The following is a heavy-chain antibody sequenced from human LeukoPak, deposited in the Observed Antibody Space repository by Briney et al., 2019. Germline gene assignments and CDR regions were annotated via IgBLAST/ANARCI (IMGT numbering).Heavy chain of an antibody. D-gene: IGHD3-22*01. CDR1: GFIFSTYG. CDR3: ARGAYYYED. V-gene: IGHV3-33*01. CDR2: IWYDGSNK. J-gene: IGHJ4*02. Sequence: GGSLRLSCEASGFIFSTYGMHWVRQAPGKGLEWVAVIWYDGSNKYYADSVKGRFTISRDNSKNTLYLQMSSLRAEDTAVYYCARGAYYYEDWGQGTLVTVSS.